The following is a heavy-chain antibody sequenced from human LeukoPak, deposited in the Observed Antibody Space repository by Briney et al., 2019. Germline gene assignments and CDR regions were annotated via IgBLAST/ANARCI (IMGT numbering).Heavy chain of an antibody. J-gene: IGHJ5*02. CDR3: ARWVGYSNYPFDP. Sequence: SETLSLTCTVSGGSISSSSYYWGWIRQPPGKGLEWIGSIYYSGSTYYNPSLKSRVTISVDTSKNQFSLKLSSVTAADTAVYYCARWVGYSNYPFDPWGQGTLVTVSS. CDR1: GGSISSSSYY. V-gene: IGHV4-39*01. CDR2: IYYSGST. D-gene: IGHD4-11*01.